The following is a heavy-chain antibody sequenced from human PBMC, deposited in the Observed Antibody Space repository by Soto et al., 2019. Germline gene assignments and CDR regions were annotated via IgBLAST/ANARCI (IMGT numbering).Heavy chain of an antibody. CDR1: GYTFTSYD. Sequence: QVQLVQSGAEVKKPGASVKVYCKASGYTFTSYDINWVRQATGQGLEWMGWMNPNSGNTGYAQKFQGRVTMPRNPSISTAYMEMSSLRSEDTAVYYCARFRIAVAGLDPWGQGTLVTVSS. D-gene: IGHD6-19*01. CDR2: MNPNSGNT. J-gene: IGHJ5*02. V-gene: IGHV1-8*01. CDR3: ARFRIAVAGLDP.